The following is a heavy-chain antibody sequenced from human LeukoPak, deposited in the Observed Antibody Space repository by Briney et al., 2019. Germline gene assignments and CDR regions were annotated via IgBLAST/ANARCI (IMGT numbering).Heavy chain of an antibody. CDR3: AKDLSVAVTYYYYYYGMDV. D-gene: IGHD6-19*01. V-gene: IGHV1-2*02. J-gene: IGHJ6*02. Sequence: ASVNVSCKASGYTFTGYYMHWGRQAPGQGLEWMGRINPNSGGTNYAQQFQGRISMTWDTSISTAYMELNRLRSDDTALYYCAKDLSVAVTYYYYYYGMDVWGQGTTVTVSS. CDR1: GYTFTGYY. CDR2: INPNSGGT.